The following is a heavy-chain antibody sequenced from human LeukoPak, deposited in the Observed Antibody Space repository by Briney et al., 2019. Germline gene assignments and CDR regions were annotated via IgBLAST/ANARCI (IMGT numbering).Heavy chain of an antibody. Sequence: TGVSLRLYCTTSEFTFGDYVLTWVRQAPGKGPEWVSAIRGGGGSAFYADSVKGRFTISRDNSKYTLFLQMNSLRAEDTAVYYCARDPNGDYIGAFDMWGPGTMVTVSS. V-gene: IGHV3-23*01. D-gene: IGHD4-17*01. CDR1: EFTFGDYV. J-gene: IGHJ3*02. CDR2: IRGGGGSA. CDR3: ARDPNGDYIGAFDM.